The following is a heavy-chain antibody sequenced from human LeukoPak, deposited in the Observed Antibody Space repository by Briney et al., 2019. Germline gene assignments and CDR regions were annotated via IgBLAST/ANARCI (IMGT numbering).Heavy chain of an antibody. Sequence: GRSLRLSCAASGFTFSSYAMHWVRQAPGKGLEWVAVISYDGSNKCYADSVKGRFTISRDNSKNTLYLQMNSLRAEDTAVYYCAIGVYYMDVWGKGTTVTVSS. V-gene: IGHV3-30*04. CDR2: ISYDGSNK. D-gene: IGHD3-16*01. CDR1: GFTFSSYA. CDR3: AIGVYYMDV. J-gene: IGHJ6*03.